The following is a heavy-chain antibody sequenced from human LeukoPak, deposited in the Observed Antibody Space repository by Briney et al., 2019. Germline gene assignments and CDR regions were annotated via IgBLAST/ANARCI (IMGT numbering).Heavy chain of an antibody. J-gene: IGHJ4*02. Sequence: SVKVSCKASGGTFSSYAISWVRLAPGQGREWMGGIIPIFGTANYAQKFQGRVTITADESTSTAYMELRSLRSDDTAVYYCARVQFWGVRGVHDYWGQGTLVTVSS. CDR1: GGTFSSYA. V-gene: IGHV1-69*13. CDR2: IIPIFGTA. CDR3: ARVQFWGVRGVHDY. D-gene: IGHD3-10*01.